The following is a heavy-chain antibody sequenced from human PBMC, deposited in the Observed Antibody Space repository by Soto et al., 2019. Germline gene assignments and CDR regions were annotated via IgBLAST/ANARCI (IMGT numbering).Heavy chain of an antibody. CDR3: ARDLEYCSSTSCYPYYYYGMDV. Sequence: ASVKVSCKASGYTFTGYYMHWVRQAPGQGLEWMGWINPNSGGTNYAQKFQGRVTMTRDTSISTAYMELSRLRSDDTAVYYCARDLEYCSSTSCYPYYYYGMDVRGQGTTVTVSS. CDR2: INPNSGGT. V-gene: IGHV1-2*02. CDR1: GYTFTGYY. D-gene: IGHD2-2*01. J-gene: IGHJ6*02.